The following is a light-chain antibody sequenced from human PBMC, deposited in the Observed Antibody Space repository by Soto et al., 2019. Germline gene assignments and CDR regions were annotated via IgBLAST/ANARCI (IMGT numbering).Light chain of an antibody. CDR2: DAS. J-gene: IGKJ4*01. CDR1: QSVSSY. CDR3: QQRSNWPLT. Sequence: EIVLTQSPATLSLSPGERATLSCRASQSVSSYLAWYQQKPGQAPRLLIYDASNRATAIPARFSGSGSGTDFTITIRSLEPEDFAVYYCQQRSNWPLTFGGGTKVEIK. V-gene: IGKV3-11*01.